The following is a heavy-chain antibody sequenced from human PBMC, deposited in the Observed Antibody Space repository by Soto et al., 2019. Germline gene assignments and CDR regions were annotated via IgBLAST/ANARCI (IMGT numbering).Heavy chain of an antibody. V-gene: IGHV3-7*01. Sequence: PGGSLRLSCAASGFTFSSYWMSWVRQAPGKGLEWVANIKQDGSEKYYVDSVKGRFTISRDNAKNSLYLQMNSLRAEDTAVYFCVRDRQGYIWNLYYVDYWGQGALVTVSS. J-gene: IGHJ4*02. CDR3: VRDRQGYIWNLYYVDY. CDR2: IKQDGSEK. CDR1: GFTFSSYW. D-gene: IGHD1-20*01.